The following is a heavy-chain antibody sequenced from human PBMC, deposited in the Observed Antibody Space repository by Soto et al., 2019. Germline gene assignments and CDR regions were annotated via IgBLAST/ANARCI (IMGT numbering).Heavy chain of an antibody. CDR2: VHYSGST. V-gene: IGHV4-39*01. CDR1: GGSISSGGYY. CDR3: ARQHYYDSSGYYTWN. D-gene: IGHD3-22*01. J-gene: IGHJ4*02. Sequence: SETLSLTCTVSGGSISSGGYYWSWIRQPPGKGLEWIATVHYSGSTYYTPSLKNRVTISADTSNNQFSLRLNSVTAADTAVYYCARQHYYDSSGYYTWNWGQGTLVTVSS.